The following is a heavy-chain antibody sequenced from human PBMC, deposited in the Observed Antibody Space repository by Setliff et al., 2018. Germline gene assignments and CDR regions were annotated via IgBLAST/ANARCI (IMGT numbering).Heavy chain of an antibody. Sequence: RASVKVSCKASGYTFTDYYMHWVRQAPGQGLEWMGRINPSGGSTSYAQKFQGRVTMTRDTSTSTVYMELSSLRSEDTAVYYCARVAPHYYDSSGPSFDYWGQGTLVTVSS. J-gene: IGHJ4*02. V-gene: IGHV1-46*01. CDR1: GYTFTDYY. CDR3: ARVAPHYYDSSGPSFDY. D-gene: IGHD3-22*01. CDR2: INPSGGST.